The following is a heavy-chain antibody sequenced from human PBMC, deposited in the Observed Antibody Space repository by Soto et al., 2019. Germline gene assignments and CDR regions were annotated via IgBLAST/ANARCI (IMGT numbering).Heavy chain of an antibody. CDR3: ARRLAYSSSSGNWFDP. J-gene: IGHJ5*02. CDR1: GYSFTIYW. D-gene: IGHD6-6*01. Sequence: PGESLKISCKGSGYSFTIYWISWVRQMPGKGLEWMGRIDPSDSYTNYSPSFQGHVTISADKSISTAYLQWSSLKASDTAMYYCARRLAYSSSSGNWFDPWGQGTLVTVSS. CDR2: IDPSDSYT. V-gene: IGHV5-10-1*01.